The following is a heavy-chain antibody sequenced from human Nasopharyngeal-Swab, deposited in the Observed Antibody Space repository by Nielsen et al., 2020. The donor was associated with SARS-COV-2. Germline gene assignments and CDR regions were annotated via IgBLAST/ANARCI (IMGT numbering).Heavy chain of an antibody. CDR3: ARDGSSSYDY. CDR2: IWYDGSNK. J-gene: IGHJ4*02. CDR1: GFTFSSYG. D-gene: IGHD6-13*01. V-gene: IGHV3-33*01. Sequence: GESLKISWAASGFTFSSYGMHWVRQAPGKGLEWVAVIWYDGSNKYYADSVKGRFTISRDNSKNTLYLQMNSLRAEDTAVYYCARDGSSSYDYWGQGTLVTVSS.